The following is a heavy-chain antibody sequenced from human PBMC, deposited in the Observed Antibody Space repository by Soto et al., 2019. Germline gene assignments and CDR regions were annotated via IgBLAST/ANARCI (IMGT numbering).Heavy chain of an antibody. CDR1: GGSISSGGYY. CDR2: IYYSGST. V-gene: IGHV4-31*03. CDR3: AREISYYDSSGYYYVYFDY. J-gene: IGHJ4*02. D-gene: IGHD3-22*01. Sequence: QVQLQESGPGLVKPSQTLSLTCTVSGGSISSGGYYWSWIRQHPGKGLGWIGYIYYSGSTYYNPSLKSRVTLSVDTSKNQFSLKLSSVTAADTAVYYCAREISYYDSSGYYYVYFDYWGQGTLVTVSS.